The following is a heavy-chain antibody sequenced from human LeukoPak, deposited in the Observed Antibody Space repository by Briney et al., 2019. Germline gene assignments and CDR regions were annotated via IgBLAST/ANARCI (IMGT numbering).Heavy chain of an antibody. CDR3: VRPQDGYNGFDC. D-gene: IGHD5-24*01. J-gene: IGHJ4*02. V-gene: IGHV3-74*01. CDR1: GFTFTTSW. CDR2: INSDGSTR. Sequence: GGSLRLSCAASGFTFTTSWMHWVRQAPGKGLVWVSRINSDGSTRSYADSVKGRFTISRDNAKNALYLQMDSLRAEDAAVYYCVRPQDGYNGFDCWGQGTLVTVSS.